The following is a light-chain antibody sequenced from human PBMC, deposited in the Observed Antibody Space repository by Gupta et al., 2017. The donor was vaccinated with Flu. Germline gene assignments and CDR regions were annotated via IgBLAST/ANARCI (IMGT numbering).Light chain of an antibody. CDR3: QQDNSYPWT. Sequence: PSTLSASVGDRVTITCRASQIINKWLAWYQHKPGKAPKVLIYETSTVENEVPSRFSGSGSGTEFTLTISSLQSEDFATYYCQQDNSYPWTFGQGTKVDIK. CDR2: ETS. V-gene: IGKV1-5*03. CDR1: QIINKW. J-gene: IGKJ1*01.